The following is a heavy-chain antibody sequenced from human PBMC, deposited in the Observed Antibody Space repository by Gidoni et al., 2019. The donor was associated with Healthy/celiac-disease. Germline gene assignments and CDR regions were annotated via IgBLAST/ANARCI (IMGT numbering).Heavy chain of an antibody. Sequence: EVQLVESGGGLVQPGGSLRLSCAASAFTFSSYSMNWVRQAPGKGLGWVSYISSSSSTIYYADSVKGRFTISRDNAKNSLYLQMNSLRAEDTAVYYCVRGAPEYYFDYWGQGTLVTVSS. J-gene: IGHJ4*02. CDR3: VRGAPEYYFDY. CDR2: ISSSSSTI. CDR1: AFTFSSYS. D-gene: IGHD3-10*01. V-gene: IGHV3-48*01.